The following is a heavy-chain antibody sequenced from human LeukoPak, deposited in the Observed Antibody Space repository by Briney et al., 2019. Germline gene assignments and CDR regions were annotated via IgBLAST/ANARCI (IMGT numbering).Heavy chain of an antibody. D-gene: IGHD3-22*01. CDR3: AAIPYYYDSSGYTFDY. Sequence: SVKVSCKASGFTFTSSAMQWVRQARGQRLEWIGCIVVGSGNTNYAQKLQERDTITRDMSTSTAYMELSSLRSEDTAVYYCAAIPYYYDSSGYTFDYWGQGTLVTVSS. CDR2: IVVGSGNT. CDR1: GFTFTSSA. J-gene: IGHJ4*02. V-gene: IGHV1-58*02.